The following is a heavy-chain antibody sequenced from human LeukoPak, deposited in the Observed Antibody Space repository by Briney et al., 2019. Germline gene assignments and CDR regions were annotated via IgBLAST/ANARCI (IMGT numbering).Heavy chain of an antibody. CDR2: INWNGGST. D-gene: IGHD2-2*02. V-gene: IGHV3-20*04. CDR3: ARESRIAIPD. CDR1: GFTFDDYG. Sequence: PGGSLRLSCAASGFTFDDYGMSWVRQAPGKGLEWVPGINWNGGSTGYADSVKGRFTIARDNAKNSLYLQMNSLRAEDTAVYYCARESRIAIPDWGQGTMVTVSS. J-gene: IGHJ3*01.